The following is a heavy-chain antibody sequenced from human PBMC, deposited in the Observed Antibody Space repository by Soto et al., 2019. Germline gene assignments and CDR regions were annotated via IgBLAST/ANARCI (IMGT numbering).Heavy chain of an antibody. CDR2: VYNTAST. J-gene: IGHJ4*02. CDR3: ARDHPHSYGVYYFDY. CDR1: GGSISSGGYS. D-gene: IGHD5-18*01. Sequence: SETLSLTCAVSGGSISSGGYSWSWIRQPPGKGLESIGYVYNTASTNYNPSLKNRVTISVDASKSQFYLKLRSVTAADTAVYYCARDHPHSYGVYYFDYWGQGTPVTVSS. V-gene: IGHV4-61*08.